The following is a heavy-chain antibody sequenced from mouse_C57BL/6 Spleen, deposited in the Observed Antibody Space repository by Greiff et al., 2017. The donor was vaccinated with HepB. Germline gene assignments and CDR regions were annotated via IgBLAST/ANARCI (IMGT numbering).Heavy chain of an antibody. Sequence: EVQGVESVAELVRPGASVKLSCTASGFNIKNTYMHWVKQRPEQGLEWIGRIDPANGNTKYAPKFQGKATITADTSSNTAYLQLSSLTSEDTAIYYCAREDGTDYYAMDYWGQGTSVTVSS. CDR3: AREDGTDYYAMDY. D-gene: IGHD2-1*01. CDR1: GFNIKNTY. CDR2: IDPANGNT. J-gene: IGHJ4*01. V-gene: IGHV14-3*01.